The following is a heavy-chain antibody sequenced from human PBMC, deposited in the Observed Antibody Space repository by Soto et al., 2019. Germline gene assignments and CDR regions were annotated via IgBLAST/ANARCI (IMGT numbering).Heavy chain of an antibody. CDR2: IYHDGNS. Sequence: QVQLQESGPGLVTPSGTLSLTCAVSGGSISSNNWWSWVRQPPGKGLEWIGEIYHDGNSHYNPSLKGRVTISVDQSKNHFALILSSLTAADTAVYYCAKLDGGGYWGQGTLVTVSS. J-gene: IGHJ4*02. D-gene: IGHD1-1*01. CDR1: GGSISSNNW. V-gene: IGHV4-4*02. CDR3: AKLDGGGY.